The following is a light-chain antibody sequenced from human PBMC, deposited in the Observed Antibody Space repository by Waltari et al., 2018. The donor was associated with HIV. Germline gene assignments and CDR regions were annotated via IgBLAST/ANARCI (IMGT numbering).Light chain of an antibody. J-gene: IGKJ1*01. CDR3: QQYYSTPWT. CDR1: QSVLYSSNNKNH. Sequence: DIVMTQSPDSLVVSLGERATINCKSSQSVLYSSNNKNHLAWYQQKPGQPPKLLIYWASTRESGVPDRFSGSGSGTDFTLTISSLQAEDVAVYYCQQYYSTPWTFGQGTKVEIK. V-gene: IGKV4-1*01. CDR2: WAS.